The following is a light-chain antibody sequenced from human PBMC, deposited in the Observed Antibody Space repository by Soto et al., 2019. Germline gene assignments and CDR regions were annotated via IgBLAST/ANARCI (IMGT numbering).Light chain of an antibody. J-gene: IGKJ4*01. Sequence: EIVMTQSPLSLPVTPGEPASISCRSSQSLLQSNGYNYLDWYLQKPGQSPQLLIYLGSNRASGVPDRFSGSGSGTDFTLKISRVEAEDVGVYYCMQALQTPPLLGGGTKVDIK. CDR2: LGS. V-gene: IGKV2-28*01. CDR1: QSLLQSNGYNY. CDR3: MQALQTPPL.